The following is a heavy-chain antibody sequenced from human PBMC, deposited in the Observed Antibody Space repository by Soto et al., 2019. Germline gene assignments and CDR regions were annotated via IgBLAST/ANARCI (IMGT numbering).Heavy chain of an antibody. CDR3: ARVGTTYYFDY. CDR1: GFTFSDHY. J-gene: IGHJ4*02. CDR2: TRNKANSYTT. V-gene: IGHV3-72*01. Sequence: EVQLVESGGGLVQPGGSLRLSCAASGFTFSDHYMDWVRQAPGKGLEWVGRTRNKANSYTTEYAASVKGRFTISRDESQNSLYLQMNSLKTEDTAVYYCARVGTTYYFDYWGQRTLVTVSS.